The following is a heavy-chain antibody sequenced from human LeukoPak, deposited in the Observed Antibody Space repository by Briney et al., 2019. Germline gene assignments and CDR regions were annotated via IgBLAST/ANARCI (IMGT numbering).Heavy chain of an antibody. V-gene: IGHV3-7*01. Sequence: GGSLRLSCAASGFTFSSYWMSWVRQAPGKGLEWVANIKQDGSEKYYVDSVKGRFTTSRDNAKNSLYLQMNSLRAEDTAVYYCAGEGEQWLVDAFDIWGQGTMVTVSS. CDR2: IKQDGSEK. D-gene: IGHD6-19*01. J-gene: IGHJ3*02. CDR3: AGEGEQWLVDAFDI. CDR1: GFTFSSYW.